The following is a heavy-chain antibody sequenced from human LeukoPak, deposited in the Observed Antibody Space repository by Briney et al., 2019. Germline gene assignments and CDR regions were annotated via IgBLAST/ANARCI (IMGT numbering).Heavy chain of an antibody. J-gene: IGHJ3*02. Sequence: SETLSLTCTVPGGSISSSSYLWGWVRQPPGKGLEWIGSISYSGSTYYNPSLRSRVTISVDTSKNHFSLKLSSVTAADTAIYYCAREKYGNIWRYAFDIWGHGTMVTVSS. V-gene: IGHV4-39*07. CDR2: ISYSGST. CDR3: AREKYGNIWRYAFDI. D-gene: IGHD5-24*01. CDR1: GGSISSSSYL.